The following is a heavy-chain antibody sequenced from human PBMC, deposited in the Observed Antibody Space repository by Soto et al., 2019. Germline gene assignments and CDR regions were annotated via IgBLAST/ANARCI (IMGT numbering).Heavy chain of an antibody. D-gene: IGHD6-13*01. CDR2: INHSGST. J-gene: IGHJ1*01. Sequence: QVQLQQWGAGLLKPSETLSLTCAVYGGSFSGYYWSWIRQPPGKGLEWIGEINHSGSTNYNPSLKRRVIITVYTSKNQFSLQLSSVTDADTAVYYCARGGSGAAAGGAEYFQLWGQGTLVTVSS. CDR3: ARGGSGAAAGGAEYFQL. V-gene: IGHV4-34*01. CDR1: GGSFSGYY.